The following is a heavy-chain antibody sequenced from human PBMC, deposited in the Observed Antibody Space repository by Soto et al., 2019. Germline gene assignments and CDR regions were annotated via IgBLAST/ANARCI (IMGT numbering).Heavy chain of an antibody. CDR1: GFPFSSYA. V-gene: IGHV3-30-3*01. J-gene: IGHJ4*02. Sequence: QVQLVESGGGVVQPGRSLRLSCAASGFPFSSYAMHWVRQVPGKGLEWVALISYDGTNKYYADSVKGRFTISRDNSKNTLYLQMNSLRAEDTAVYYCASSQYCSVGSGYSNWGQGTLVTVSS. CDR2: ISYDGTNK. CDR3: ASSQYCSVGSGYSN. D-gene: IGHD2-15*01.